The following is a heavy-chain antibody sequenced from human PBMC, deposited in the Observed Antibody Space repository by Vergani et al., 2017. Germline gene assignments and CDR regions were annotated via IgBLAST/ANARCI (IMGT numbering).Heavy chain of an antibody. V-gene: IGHV4-38-2*02. CDR1: GYSIGSGFY. D-gene: IGHD6-13*01. CDR2: IHNRGKT. Sequence: QVQLQESGPGLVKPSQTLSLTCSVSGYSIGSGFYWAWIRQSPGEGLQWLTSIHNRGKTYHNPSLKSRVSVSLDTSKNRFSLNLTSVTATDTAVYYCARDRGLAGSAYYAFGYWGQGTLVTVSS. J-gene: IGHJ4*02. CDR3: ARDRGLAGSAYYAFGY.